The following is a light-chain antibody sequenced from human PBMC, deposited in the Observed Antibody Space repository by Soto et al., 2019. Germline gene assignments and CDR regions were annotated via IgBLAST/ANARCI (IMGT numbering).Light chain of an antibody. V-gene: IGKV3-11*01. Sequence: EIVLTQSPATLSLSPGERATLSCRASQSVSSYLAWYQRKPGQAPRLLIYDASNRATGIPARFSGSGSGTDFTLTISSLESEDFAVHYCQQRSNWSLTFGQGTRV. CDR1: QSVSSY. CDR3: QQRSNWSLT. J-gene: IGKJ1*01. CDR2: DAS.